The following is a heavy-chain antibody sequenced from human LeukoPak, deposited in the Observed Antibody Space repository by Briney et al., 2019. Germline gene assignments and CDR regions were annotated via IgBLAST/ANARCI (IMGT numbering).Heavy chain of an antibody. CDR3: AKIITSGSENVGDFDY. J-gene: IGHJ4*02. Sequence: GVSLRLSCAASGFTFSSYAMSWVRQAPGKGLEWVSAISGSGGSTYYADSVKGRFTISRDNSKNTLYLQMNSLRAEDTAVYYCAKIITSGSENVGDFDYWGQGTLVTVSS. CDR2: ISGSGGST. D-gene: IGHD3-10*01. V-gene: IGHV3-23*01. CDR1: GFTFSSYA.